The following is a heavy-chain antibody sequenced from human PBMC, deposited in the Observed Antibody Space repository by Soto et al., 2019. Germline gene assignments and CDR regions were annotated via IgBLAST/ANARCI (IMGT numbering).Heavy chain of an antibody. V-gene: IGHV1-69*06. CDR2: IIPIYASP. CDR3: AVAVTGSRSPLAH. J-gene: IGHJ4*02. CDR1: GGTFSSNA. D-gene: IGHD6-19*01. Sequence: QVQLVQSGAEVKKPGSSVKVSCTASGGTFSSNAISWVRQAPGQGLEWMGGIIPIYASPNYAQNFQGRVTVTADKATSTAYLELSRLKFADSAIYYCAVAVTGSRSPLAHWGQGTLVIVSS.